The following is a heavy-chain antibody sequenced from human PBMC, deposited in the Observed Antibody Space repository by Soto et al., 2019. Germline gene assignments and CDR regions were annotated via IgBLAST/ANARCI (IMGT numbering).Heavy chain of an antibody. D-gene: IGHD6-13*01. CDR3: ASSAGLDHLLNYYGLNV. V-gene: IGHV1-69*01. CDR1: GGTFTSIA. CDR2: IIPVLGTP. J-gene: IGHJ6*02. Sequence: QVHLVQSSAEVKKPGSSVKVSCKASGGTFTSIAFSWVRQAPGQGLEWMGGIIPVLGTPNYAQKFQARATITADASTTTVHMELSSLRSDDTAVYYCASSAGLDHLLNYYGLNVWGQGTTVTV.